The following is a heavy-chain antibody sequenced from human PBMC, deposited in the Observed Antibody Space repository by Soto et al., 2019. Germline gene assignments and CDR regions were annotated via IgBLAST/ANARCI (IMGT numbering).Heavy chain of an antibody. CDR3: ARGTAGDFWSGYYSSTYMDV. V-gene: IGHV1-2*04. D-gene: IGHD3-3*01. CDR1: GYTFTGYY. CDR2: INPNSGGT. J-gene: IGHJ6*03. Sequence: GASVRVSCKASGYTFTGYYMHWVRQAPGQGLEWMGWINPNSGGTNYAQNFQGWVTMTRDTSISTAYMELSRLRSDDTAVYYCARGTAGDFWSGYYSSTYMDVWGKGTTVTVSS.